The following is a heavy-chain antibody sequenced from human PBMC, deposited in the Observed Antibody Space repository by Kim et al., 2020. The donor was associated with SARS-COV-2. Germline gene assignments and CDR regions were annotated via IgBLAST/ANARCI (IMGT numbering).Heavy chain of an antibody. CDR1: GGSISSIIYY. J-gene: IGHJ4*02. Sequence: SETLSLTCAVSGGSISSIIYYWGWIRQPPGKGLEWIGSIYYSGSTYYNPSLKSRVTISVDTSKNQFSLKLSSVTAADTAVYYCARRPSSFRATEYYFDSWGQGTQVTVSS. CDR2: IYYSGST. D-gene: IGHD6-13*01. CDR3: ARRPSSFRATEYYFDS. V-gene: IGHV4-39*01.